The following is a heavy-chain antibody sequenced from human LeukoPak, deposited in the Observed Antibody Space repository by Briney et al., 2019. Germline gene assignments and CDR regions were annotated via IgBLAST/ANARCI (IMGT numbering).Heavy chain of an antibody. CDR1: GFTFSSYS. D-gene: IGHD6-13*01. CDR2: ISSSSSYI. Sequence: GGSLRLSCAASGFTFSSYSMNWVRQAPGKGLEWVSSISSSSSYIYYADSVKGRFTISRDNAKNSLYLQMNSLRAEDTAVYYCARVKIQQQLVPGYFQHLGQGTLVTVSS. J-gene: IGHJ1*01. V-gene: IGHV3-21*01. CDR3: ARVKIQQQLVPGYFQH.